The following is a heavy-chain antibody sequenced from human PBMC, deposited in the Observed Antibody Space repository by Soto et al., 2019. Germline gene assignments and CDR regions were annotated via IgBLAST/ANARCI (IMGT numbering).Heavy chain of an antibody. D-gene: IGHD3-10*01. V-gene: IGHV1-8*01. J-gene: IGHJ5*02. Sequence: QVQLVQSGAEVKKPGASVKVSCKASGYTFSSYDINWVRQATGQGLEWMGWMNPNSGNTGYAQNFQGRVTMTRNTXISTAYMEQSRPRSEDTAVYYCARRYGSGTCEFDPWGQGTLVTVSS. CDR2: MNPNSGNT. CDR3: ARRYGSGTCEFDP. CDR1: GYTFSSYD.